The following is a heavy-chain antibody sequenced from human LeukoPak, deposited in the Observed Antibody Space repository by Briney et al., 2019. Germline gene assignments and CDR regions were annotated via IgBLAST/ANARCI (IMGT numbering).Heavy chain of an antibody. Sequence: GGSLRLSCAASGFTFRSYEMNCVRQAPGKGLEWVSYISNSGSTIHYADSVKGRFTISRDNGKNSLYLQMNSLRAEDTAVYYCARGIVPAAERYYYYGMDVWGQGTTVTVSS. CDR1: GFTFRSYE. V-gene: IGHV3-48*03. J-gene: IGHJ6*02. CDR3: ARGIVPAAERYYYYGMDV. CDR2: ISNSGSTI. D-gene: IGHD2-2*01.